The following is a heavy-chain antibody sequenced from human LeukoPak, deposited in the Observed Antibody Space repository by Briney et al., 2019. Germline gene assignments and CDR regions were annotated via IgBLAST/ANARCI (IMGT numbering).Heavy chain of an antibody. CDR3: AREGGPYRPLDY. Sequence: PSETLSLTCGVSGGSISTTNWLTWLRQPPGEGLEWIGEVHLSGRTHYNPSLESRVTMSVDMSENHISLRLTSVTAADTAVYYCAREGGPYRPLDYSGQGTLVTVSS. J-gene: IGHJ4*02. CDR2: VHLSGRT. CDR1: GGSISTTNW. V-gene: IGHV4-4*02.